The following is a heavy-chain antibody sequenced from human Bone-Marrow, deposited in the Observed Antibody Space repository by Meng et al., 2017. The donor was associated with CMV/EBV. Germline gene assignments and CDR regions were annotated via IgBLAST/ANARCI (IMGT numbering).Heavy chain of an antibody. V-gene: IGHV4-59*01. CDR3: ARDNDVGMPSSP. CDR1: GGSISSYY. D-gene: IGHD1-1*01. Sequence: SETLSLTCTVSGGSISSYYWSWIRQPPGKGLEWIGYIYYSGSTNYNPSLKSRVTISVDTSKNQFSLKLSSVTAADTAVYYCARDNDVGMPSSPWGQGTTVTVSS. J-gene: IGHJ6*02. CDR2: IYYSGST.